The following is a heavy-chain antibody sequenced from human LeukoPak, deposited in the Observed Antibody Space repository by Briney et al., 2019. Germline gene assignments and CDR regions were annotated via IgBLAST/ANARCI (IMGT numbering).Heavy chain of an antibody. CDR2: IDYIGSA. CDR1: GGSISSHY. J-gene: IGHJ4*02. V-gene: IGHV4-59*11. CDR3: TREAGNTQYFDY. Sequence: SETLSLTCTVSGGSISSHYWSWIRQPPGKGLEWIGYIDYIGSANYNPSLKSRVTMSVDTSKNQFSLKLSSVTAADTAMYYCTREAGNTQYFDYWGQGTLVTVSS. D-gene: IGHD1-1*01.